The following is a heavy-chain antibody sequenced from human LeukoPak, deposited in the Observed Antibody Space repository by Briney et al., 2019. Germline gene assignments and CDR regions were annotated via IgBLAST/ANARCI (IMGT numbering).Heavy chain of an antibody. V-gene: IGHV1-2*02. CDR1: GYTFTGYY. CDR3: AKDLTSGTRYFYYYMDV. CDR2: INPNSGGT. D-gene: IGHD1-1*01. Sequence: GASVKVSCKASGYTFTGYYVHWVRQAPGQGLEWMGWINPNSGGTNYAQKFQGRVTMTRDTSISTAYMELSRLRSDDTAEYYCAKDLTSGTRYFYYYMDVWGRGTTVTVSS. J-gene: IGHJ6*03.